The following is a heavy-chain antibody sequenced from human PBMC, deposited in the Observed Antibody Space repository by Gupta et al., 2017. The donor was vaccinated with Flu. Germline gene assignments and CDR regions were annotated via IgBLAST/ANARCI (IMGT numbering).Heavy chain of an antibody. D-gene: IGHD3-22*01. V-gene: IGHV5-51*03. CDR2: IYPGDSDA. J-gene: IGHJ3*01. CDR1: GYSFTNYW. CDR3: ARRHVGDSGGYDPFDF. Sequence: EVHLVQSGAEVKKSGDSLKISCKGSGYSFTNYWIGWVRQMPGKGLEWMGIIYPGDSDARYGPSFQGRVTMSVDKSTAYLEWSSLNSSDTAMYYCARRHVGDSGGYDPFDFWGQGTMVTVSA.